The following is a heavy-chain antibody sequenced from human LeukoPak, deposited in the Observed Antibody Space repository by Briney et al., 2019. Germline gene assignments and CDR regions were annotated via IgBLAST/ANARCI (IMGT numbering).Heavy chain of an antibody. V-gene: IGHV1-69*05. CDR3: ASSSSSGCYYYNYTAG. D-gene: IGHD6-6*01. Sequence: SVKLWCTASGGTFSSYAIRWVRQALGQWLEWIGGIIPIFGTANYAQKFQGRATITTDDSTSTPYMKLSSLRSEDTAVYYCASSSSSGCYYYNYTAGSGKGSTVTV. CDR2: IIPIFGTA. J-gene: IGHJ6*03. CDR1: GGTFSSYA.